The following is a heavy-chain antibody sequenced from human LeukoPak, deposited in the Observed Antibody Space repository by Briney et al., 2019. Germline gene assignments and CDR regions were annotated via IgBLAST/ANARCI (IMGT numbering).Heavy chain of an antibody. V-gene: IGHV4-39*07. Sequence: SETLSLTCTVSGGSISSSSYYWGWIRQPPGKGLEWIGSIYYSGSTYYNPSLKSRVTISVDTSKNQFSLKLSSVTAADTAVYYCVRVYGGDNWFDPWGQGTLVTVSS. CDR3: VRVYGGDNWFDP. D-gene: IGHD4-23*01. CDR2: IYYSGST. J-gene: IGHJ5*02. CDR1: GGSISSSSYY.